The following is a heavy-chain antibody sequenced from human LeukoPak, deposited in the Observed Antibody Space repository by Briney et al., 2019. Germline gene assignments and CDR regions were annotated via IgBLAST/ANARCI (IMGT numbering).Heavy chain of an antibody. CDR3: AKDQGYYYDSSGYYDY. D-gene: IGHD3-22*01. CDR1: GFTFSSYW. CDR2: INSDGSTT. Sequence: GGSLRLSCAASGFTFSSYWMHWVRQAPGEGLVWVSRINSDGSTTNYADFVKGRFTISRDNAKNTLSLQMNSLRAEDTAVYYCAKDQGYYYDSSGYYDYWGQGTLVTVSS. V-gene: IGHV3-74*01. J-gene: IGHJ4*02.